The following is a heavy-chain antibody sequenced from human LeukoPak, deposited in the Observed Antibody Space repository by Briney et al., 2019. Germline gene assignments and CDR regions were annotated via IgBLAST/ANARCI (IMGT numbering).Heavy chain of an antibody. J-gene: IGHJ4*02. CDR1: GFPFSDFS. D-gene: IGHD2-8*01. CDR2: TNPGGTST. V-gene: IGHV3-23*01. CDR3: AKQSYARSLGA. Sequence: GGSLRLSRATSGFPFSDFSMSWVRLAPGKGLEWISTTNPGGTSTYYAESVKGRFTISRDNSKNTLYLQMSRLKVEDTAVYYCAKQSYARSLGAGGPGTLVSVS.